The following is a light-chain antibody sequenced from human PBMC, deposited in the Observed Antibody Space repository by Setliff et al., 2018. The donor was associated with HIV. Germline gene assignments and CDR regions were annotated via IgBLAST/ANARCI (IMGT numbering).Light chain of an antibody. V-gene: IGLV2-14*01. CDR3: SSYTIRNTLL. CDR1: SSDVGGYNY. Sequence: QSVLTQPASVSGSPGQSITISCTGTSSDVGGYNYVSWYQQHPGKAPQLMIYEVTNRPSGISNRFSGSKSGNTASLTISGLQAEDEADYYCSSYTIRNTLLFGTGTKVTVL. CDR2: EVT. J-gene: IGLJ1*01.